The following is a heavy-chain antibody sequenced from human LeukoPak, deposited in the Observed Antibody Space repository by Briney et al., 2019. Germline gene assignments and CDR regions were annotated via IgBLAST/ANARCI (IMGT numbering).Heavy chain of an antibody. CDR3: ARHEVAAAGGPGVGLDY. CDR1: GYSFTSYW. J-gene: IGHJ4*02. CDR2: IYPGDSDT. D-gene: IGHD6-13*01. Sequence: NHGESLKISCKGSGYSFTSYWIGWVRQMPGKGLEWMGIIYPGDSDTRYSPSFQGQVTISADKSISTAYLQWSSLKASDTAMYYCARHEVAAAGGPGVGLDYWGQGTLVTVSS. V-gene: IGHV5-51*01.